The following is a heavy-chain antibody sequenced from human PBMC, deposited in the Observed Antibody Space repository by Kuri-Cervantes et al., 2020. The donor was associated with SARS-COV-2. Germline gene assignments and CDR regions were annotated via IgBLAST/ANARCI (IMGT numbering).Heavy chain of an antibody. V-gene: IGHV3-30*18. CDR3: AKGNGQRIRDILTGYPLGGFQH. CDR2: ISYNGRNR. Sequence: GGSLRLSCAASGFTFSNFGMHWVRQTPGKGLEWVAIISYNGRNRYFADSVKGRLTVSRDNSKNTLYLQMNSLRAEDTAVYYCAKGNGQRIRDILTGYPLGGFQHWGQGTLVTVSS. D-gene: IGHD3-9*01. CDR1: GFTFSNFG. J-gene: IGHJ1*01.